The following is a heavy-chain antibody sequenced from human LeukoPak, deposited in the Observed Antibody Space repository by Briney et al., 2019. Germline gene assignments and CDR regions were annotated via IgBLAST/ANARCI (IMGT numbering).Heavy chain of an antibody. J-gene: IGHJ4*02. V-gene: IGHV3-23*01. CDR3: AKDATMIVVVIIDY. CDR1: GFTFSSYA. CDR2: ISGSGGST. D-gene: IGHD3-22*01. Sequence: GGSLRLSCAASGFTFSSYAMSWVRQAPGKGLEWVSTISGSGGSTYTADSVKGRFTISRDNSKNTLYLQMKSLRAEDTAVYYCAKDATMIVVVIIDYWGQGTLVTVSS.